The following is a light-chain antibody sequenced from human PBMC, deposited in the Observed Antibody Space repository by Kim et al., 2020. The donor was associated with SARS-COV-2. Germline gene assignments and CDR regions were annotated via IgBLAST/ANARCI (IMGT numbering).Light chain of an antibody. J-gene: IGLJ3*02. CDR2: EVN. CDR3: NSYTGNYNGV. Sequence: QSALTQPPSASGSPGQSVTIPCTGTSSDIGGYNHVSWYQQHPDKAPKLIIYEVNKRPSGVPDRFSGSKSGNTASLTVSGLQAEDEADYYCNSYTGNYNGVFGGGTKLTVL. CDR1: SSDIGGYNH. V-gene: IGLV2-8*01.